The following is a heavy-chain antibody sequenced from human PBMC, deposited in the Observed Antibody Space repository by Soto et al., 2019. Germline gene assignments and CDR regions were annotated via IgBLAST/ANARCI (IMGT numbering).Heavy chain of an antibody. V-gene: IGHV1-69*06. D-gene: IGHD2-21*02. Sequence: QVQLVQSGAEVKKPGSSVKVSCKASGVTFSSYAISWVRQAPGQGLEWMGGIIPIFGTANYAQKFQGRVTITADKSTSTAYMELSSLRSEDTAVYYCARDLAYCGGDCYGWFDPWGQGTLVTVSS. CDR3: ARDLAYCGGDCYGWFDP. J-gene: IGHJ5*02. CDR1: GVTFSSYA. CDR2: IIPIFGTA.